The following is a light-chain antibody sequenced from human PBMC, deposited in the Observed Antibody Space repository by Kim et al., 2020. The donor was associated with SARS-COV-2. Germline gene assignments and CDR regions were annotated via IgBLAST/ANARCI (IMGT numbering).Light chain of an antibody. Sequence: GQGVTISVSGSSSNYGRNPVNGYQLFPGTAPKLLFYVNYQRPSGVPDRLSGSKSGTSASLAISGLQSEDEADYYCAAWDDSLNGYVFGTGTKVTVL. CDR2: VNY. J-gene: IGLJ1*01. V-gene: IGLV1-44*01. CDR3: AAWDDSLNGYV. CDR1: SSNYGRNP.